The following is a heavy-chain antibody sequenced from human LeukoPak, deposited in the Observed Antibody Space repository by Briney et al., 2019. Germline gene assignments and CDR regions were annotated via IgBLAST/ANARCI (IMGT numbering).Heavy chain of an antibody. V-gene: IGHV1-69*13. Sequence: SVKVSCKASGYTFTSYDINWVRQAPGQGLEWMGGIIPIFGTANYAQKFQGRVTITADESTSTAYMELSSLRSEDTAVYYCARAGHLLPPDYWGQGTLVTVSS. D-gene: IGHD2/OR15-2a*01. CDR3: ARAGHLLPPDY. J-gene: IGHJ4*02. CDR2: IIPIFGTA. CDR1: GYTFTSYD.